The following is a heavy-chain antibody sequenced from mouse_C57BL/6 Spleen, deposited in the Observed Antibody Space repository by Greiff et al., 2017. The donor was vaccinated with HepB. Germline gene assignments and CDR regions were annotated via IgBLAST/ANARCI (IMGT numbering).Heavy chain of an antibody. CDR1: GYTFTDHT. J-gene: IGHJ3*01. V-gene: IGHV1-78*01. CDR3: ARPEGSGLAWFAY. D-gene: IGHD3-2*02. CDR2: IYPRDGST. Sequence: VKLQESDAELVKPGASVKISCKVSGYTFTDHTIHWMKQRPEQGLEWIGYIYPRDGSTKYNEKFKGKATLTADKSSSTAYMQLNSLTSEDSAVYFCARPEGSGLAWFAYWGQGTLVTVSA.